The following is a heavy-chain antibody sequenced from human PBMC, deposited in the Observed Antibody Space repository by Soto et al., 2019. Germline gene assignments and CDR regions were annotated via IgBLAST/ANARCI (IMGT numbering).Heavy chain of an antibody. V-gene: IGHV3-23*01. CDR2: VTDSGSST. CDR1: RLTFSSYA. D-gene: IGHD3-3*01. CDR3: ARTIFGVVTHSSHMDV. J-gene: IGHJ6*03. Sequence: GGSQILSSAAARLTFSSYAMSWVRQAPGKGLEWVSTVTDSGSSTYYADSVKGRFTLSGDNAKNSLYLHMSSLRAEDTGVFYCARTIFGVVTHSSHMDVWGKGTTVTVSS.